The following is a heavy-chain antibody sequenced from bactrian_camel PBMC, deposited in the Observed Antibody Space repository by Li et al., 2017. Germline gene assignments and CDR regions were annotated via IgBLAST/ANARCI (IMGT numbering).Heavy chain of an antibody. V-gene: IGHV3S40*01. J-gene: IGHJ4*01. CDR1: GFTFSRYG. D-gene: IGHD6*01. Sequence: VQLVESGGGLVQPGGSLRLSCAASGFTFSRYGMSWVRQAPGKEREGVAAIITSDGLYGGIDTYYADSVKGRFTVSLDNAKNTWYLQLNSLKTEDTAMYYCAKHGGWYGLWKWEYDYWGQGTQVTVS. CDR2: IITSDGLYGGIDT. CDR3: AKHGGWYGLWKWEYDY.